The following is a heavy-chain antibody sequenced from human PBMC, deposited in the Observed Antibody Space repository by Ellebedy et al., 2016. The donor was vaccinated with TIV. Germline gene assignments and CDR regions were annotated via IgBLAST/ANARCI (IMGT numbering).Heavy chain of an antibody. D-gene: IGHD2-15*01. CDR2: ISSSSNTI. CDR3: ARDHTNLVVVAATPYFDY. Sequence: GESLKISCAASGFTLSSYWMSRVRQAPGKRLEWVSYISSSSNTIYYADSVKGRFTISRDNAKNSLYLQMNSLRDEDTAVYYCARDHTNLVVVAATPYFDYWGQGTLVTVSS. V-gene: IGHV3-48*02. J-gene: IGHJ4*02. CDR1: GFTLSSYW.